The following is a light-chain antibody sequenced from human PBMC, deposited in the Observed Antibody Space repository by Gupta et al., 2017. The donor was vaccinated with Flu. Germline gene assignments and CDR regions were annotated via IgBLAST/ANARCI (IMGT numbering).Light chain of an antibody. CDR3: TAYTSTIAVI. CDR1: TSDVGGYDS. V-gene: IGLV2-14*01. Sequence: QSALTQPASVSGSPGQSITISCIGITSDVGGYDSISWYQPRPGTAHKLMIYDVSNRPAGISSRFSASKAGNTASLTISALQAEDEAYYYCTAYTSTIAVIFGGGTKLTVL. CDR2: DVS. J-gene: IGLJ2*01.